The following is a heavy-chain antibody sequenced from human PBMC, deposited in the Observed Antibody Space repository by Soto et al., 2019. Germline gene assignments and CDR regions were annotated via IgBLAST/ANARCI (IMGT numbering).Heavy chain of an antibody. J-gene: IGHJ3*02. CDR1: GISIRSTSYY. V-gene: IGHV4-39*01. Sequence: SDTLPLTCSVSGISIRSTSYYWGWIRQPPGKGLEWIGSIYYSGSTYYNPSLKSRVTISVDTSKNQFSLKLSSVTAADTAVYYCARRGYYAISAFDIWGQGTMVT. CDR2: IYYSGST. D-gene: IGHD2-8*01. CDR3: ARRGYYAISAFDI.